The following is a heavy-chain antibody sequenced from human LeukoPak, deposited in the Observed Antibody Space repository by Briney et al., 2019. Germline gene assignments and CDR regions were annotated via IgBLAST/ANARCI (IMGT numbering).Heavy chain of an antibody. CDR3: AREGFYCTTTNCYNDY. V-gene: IGHV1-3*01. J-gene: IGHJ4*02. D-gene: IGHD2-2*02. Sequence: ASVTVSCKASGYTLTSYAMHWVRQAPGQRLEWMGWINAGNGDTKYSQKFQGRVTITRDTSASTAYMELSSLRSEDTAVYYCAREGFYCTTTNCYNDYWGQGTLVTVSS. CDR2: INAGNGDT. CDR1: GYTLTSYA.